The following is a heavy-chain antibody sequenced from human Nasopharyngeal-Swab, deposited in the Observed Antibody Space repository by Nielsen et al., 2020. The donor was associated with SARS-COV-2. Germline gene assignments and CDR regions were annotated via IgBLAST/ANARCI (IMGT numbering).Heavy chain of an antibody. Sequence: GESPKISCAASGFTFSDYYMSWIRQAPGKGLEWVSYISSSSSYTNYADSVKGRFTISRDNAKNSLYLQMNSLRAEDTAVYYCARSFNYYDRWGQGTMVTVSS. D-gene: IGHD5-24*01. CDR1: GFTFSDYY. V-gene: IGHV3-11*06. J-gene: IGHJ3*02. CDR2: ISSSSSYT. CDR3: ARSFNYYDR.